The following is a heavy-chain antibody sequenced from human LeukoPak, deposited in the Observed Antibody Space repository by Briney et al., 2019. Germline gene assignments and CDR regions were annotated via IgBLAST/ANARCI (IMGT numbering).Heavy chain of an antibody. Sequence: RGASVKVSCKASGCKFTGTYMHWVRQAPGQGPDWMGWINPISGRTSYAQKFVGRVTLTRTTSITTAYMELGSLTSDDTAVYYCAGDSVAIVAVINPCFDTWGQGTHVTASS. V-gene: IGHV1-2*02. CDR1: GCKFTGTY. J-gene: IGHJ5*02. CDR2: INPISGRT. CDR3: AGDSVAIVAVINPCFDT. D-gene: IGHD3-16*02.